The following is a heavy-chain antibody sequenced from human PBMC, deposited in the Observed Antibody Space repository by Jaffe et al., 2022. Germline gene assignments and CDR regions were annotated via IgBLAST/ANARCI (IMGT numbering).Heavy chain of an antibody. Sequence: QVQLQESGPGLVKPSQTLSLTCTVSGGSISSGSYYWSWIRQPAGKGLEWIGRIYTSGSTNYNPSLKSRVTISVDTSKNQFSLKLSSVTAADTAVYYCASVGAYCSGGSCYSYYYYMDVWGKGTTVTVSS. CDR3: ASVGAYCSGGSCYSYYYYMDV. CDR2: IYTSGST. J-gene: IGHJ6*03. D-gene: IGHD2-15*01. V-gene: IGHV4-61*02. CDR1: GGSISSGSYY.